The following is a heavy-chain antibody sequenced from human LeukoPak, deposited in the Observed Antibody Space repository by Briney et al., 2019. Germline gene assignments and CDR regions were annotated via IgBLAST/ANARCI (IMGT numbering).Heavy chain of an antibody. CDR2: IYHSGST. CDR1: GYSISSGYY. D-gene: IGHD3-22*01. J-gene: IGHJ6*03. Sequence: SETLSLTCTVSGYSISSGYYGGWIRQPPGKGLEWIGSIYHSGSTYYNPSLKSRVTISVDTSKNQFSLKLSSVTAADTAVYYCARDIDYYDSSGYYYASRSYYYYYMDVWGKGTTVTISS. V-gene: IGHV4-38-2*02. CDR3: ARDIDYYDSSGYYYASRSYYYYYMDV.